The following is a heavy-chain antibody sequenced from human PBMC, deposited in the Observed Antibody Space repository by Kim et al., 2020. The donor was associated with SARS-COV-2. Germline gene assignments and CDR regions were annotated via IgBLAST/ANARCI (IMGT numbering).Heavy chain of an antibody. Sequence: GGSLRLSCAASGFTFSDYYMSWIRQAPGKGLEWVSYISSSGSTIYYADSVKGRFTISRDNAKNSLYLQMNSLRAEDTAVYYCARAGAFCSSTSCYDGWGYYGMDVWGRGTTVTVSS. V-gene: IGHV3-11*01. CDR1: GFTFSDYY. CDR3: ARAGAFCSSTSCYDGWGYYGMDV. CDR2: ISSSGSTI. J-gene: IGHJ6*02. D-gene: IGHD2-2*01.